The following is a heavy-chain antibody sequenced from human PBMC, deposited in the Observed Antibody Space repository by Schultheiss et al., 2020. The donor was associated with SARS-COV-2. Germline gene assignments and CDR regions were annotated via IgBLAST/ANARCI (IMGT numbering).Heavy chain of an antibody. J-gene: IGHJ4*02. CDR1: GFTFSDYY. V-gene: IGHV3-71*03. Sequence: GGSLRLSCAASGFTFSDYYMSWVRQAPGKGLEWVGFIRNKANGGTTEETTSVKGRFTISRDDSKSITYLQMNSLRAEDTAVYYCARGGGLATIGEADYWGQGTLVTVSS. CDR2: IRNKANGGTT. CDR3: ARGGGLATIGEADY. D-gene: IGHD5-24*01.